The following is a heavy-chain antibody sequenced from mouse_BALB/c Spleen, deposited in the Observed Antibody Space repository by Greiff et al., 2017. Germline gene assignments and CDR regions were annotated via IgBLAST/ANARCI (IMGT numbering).Heavy chain of an antibody. CDR3: ARHGGYGNYGGYAMDY. CDR2: ISNGGGST. V-gene: IGHV5-12-2*01. Sequence: EVKVVESGGGLVQPGGSLKLSCAASGFTFSSYTMSWVRQTPEKRLEWVAYISNGGGSTYYPDTVKGRFTISRDNAKNTLYLQMSSLKSEDTAMYYCARHGGYGNYGGYAMDYWGQGTSVTVSS. D-gene: IGHD2-1*01. CDR1: GFTFSSYT. J-gene: IGHJ4*01.